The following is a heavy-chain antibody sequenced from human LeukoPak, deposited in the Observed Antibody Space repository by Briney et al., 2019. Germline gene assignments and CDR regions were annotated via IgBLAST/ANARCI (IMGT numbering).Heavy chain of an antibody. Sequence: NPGGSLRLSCAASGFTFSDYYMSWIRQAPGKGLEWVSYISSSGSTIYYADSVKGRFTISRDNAKNSLYLQMNSLRAEDTAVYYCAKDLTLRFVVVPASQGQGDAFDIWGQGTMVTVSS. CDR3: AKDLTLRFVVVPASQGQGDAFDI. CDR2: ISSSGSTI. J-gene: IGHJ3*02. CDR1: GFTFSDYY. D-gene: IGHD2-2*01. V-gene: IGHV3-11*01.